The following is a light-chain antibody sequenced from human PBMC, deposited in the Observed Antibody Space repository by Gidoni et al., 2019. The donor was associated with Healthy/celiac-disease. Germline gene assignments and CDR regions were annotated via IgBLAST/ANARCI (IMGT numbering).Light chain of an antibody. CDR2: DAS. CDR3: QQRSNWPPYT. CDR1: QIVSSY. V-gene: IGKV3-11*01. J-gene: IGKJ2*01. Sequence: EIVLTQSPATLSLSPGESAPLSCRASQIVSSYLAWYQQKPGQAPRLLIYDASNRATGIPARFSGSGSGTDFTLTISSLEPEDFAVYYCQQRSNWPPYTFGQGTKLEIK.